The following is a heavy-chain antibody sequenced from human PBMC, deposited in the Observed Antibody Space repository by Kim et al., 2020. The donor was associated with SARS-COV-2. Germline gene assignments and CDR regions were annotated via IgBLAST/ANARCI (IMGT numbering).Heavy chain of an antibody. D-gene: IGHD5-18*01. CDR2: IGTAGDT. Sequence: GGSLRLSCAASGFTFSSYDMHWVRQATGKGLEWVSAIGTAGDTYYPGSVKGRFTISRENAKNSLYLQMNSLRAGDTAVYYCARGRRGYSYYYFDYWGQGTLVTVSS. CDR3: ARGRRGYSYYYFDY. J-gene: IGHJ4*02. V-gene: IGHV3-13*01. CDR1: GFTFSSYD.